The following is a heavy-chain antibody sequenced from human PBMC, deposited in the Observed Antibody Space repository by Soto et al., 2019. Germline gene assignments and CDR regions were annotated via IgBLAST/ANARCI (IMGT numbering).Heavy chain of an antibody. CDR3: AKEGKDIVVVPAAMITPFYYYMDV. CDR1: GFTFSSYG. J-gene: IGHJ6*03. D-gene: IGHD2-2*01. CDR2: ISYDGSNK. Sequence: GGSLRLSCAASGFTFSSYGMHWVRQAPGKGLEWVAVISYDGSNKYYADSVKGRFTISRDNSKNTLYLQMNSLRAEDTAVYYCAKEGKDIVVVPAAMITPFYYYMDVWGKGTTVTVSS. V-gene: IGHV3-30*18.